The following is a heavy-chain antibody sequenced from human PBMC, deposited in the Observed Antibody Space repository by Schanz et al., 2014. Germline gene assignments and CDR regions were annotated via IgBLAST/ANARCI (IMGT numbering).Heavy chain of an antibody. CDR3: ARQERGIWGHNGMDV. V-gene: IGHV4-39*01. Sequence: QLQLQESGPGLVKPSETLSLTCTVSGGSISGSSYHWGWTRQPPGKGPEWIGTISYSGSTYYNPSLKRRPTIPLDPTKTHFPLKLSSVPAADTAIYYCARQERGIWGHNGMDVWGQGTTVTVSS. D-gene: IGHD2-15*01. CDR2: ISYSGST. CDR1: GGSISGSSYH. J-gene: IGHJ6*02.